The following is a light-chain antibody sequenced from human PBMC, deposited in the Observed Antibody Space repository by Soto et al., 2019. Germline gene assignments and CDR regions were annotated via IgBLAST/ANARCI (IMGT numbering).Light chain of an antibody. CDR1: QGVSSH. Sequence: IQLTQSPSSLSASVGDRVTITCRASQGVSSHLAWYQHKPGTSPKLLISAASTLQSGVPSSFSGSGSGTDFTLTSNSLEPEDFAVYHCLQRSIGFTFGPGTKVEVK. V-gene: IGKV1-9*01. J-gene: IGKJ3*01. CDR2: AAS. CDR3: LQRSIGFT.